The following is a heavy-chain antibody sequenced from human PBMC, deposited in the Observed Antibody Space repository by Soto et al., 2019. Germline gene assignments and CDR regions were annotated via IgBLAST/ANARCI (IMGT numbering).Heavy chain of an antibody. D-gene: IGHD2-2*01. J-gene: IGHJ6*02. CDR3: ARGQGVVVPAAPRGMDV. CDR2: INHSGST. CDR1: GGSFSGCY. V-gene: IGHV4-34*01. Sequence: SETLSLTCAVYGGSFSGCYWSWIRQPPGKGLEWTGEINHSGSTNYNPSLKSRVTISVDTSKNQFSLKLSSVTAADTAVYYCARGQGVVVPAAPRGMDVWGQGTTVTVSS.